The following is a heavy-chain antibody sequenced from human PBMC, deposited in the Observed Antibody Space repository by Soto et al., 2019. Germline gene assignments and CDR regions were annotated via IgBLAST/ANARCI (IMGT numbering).Heavy chain of an antibody. J-gene: IGHJ6*02. Sequence: QVQLMQSGAEVKKPGSSVKVSCKASGGTFSTSAISWVRQAPGEGLEWVGGIMPVFATPDYAQKFQGRVTISADESTTTAYLELTSLTTDDTAVYYCARDKDRQQLGGNYYYSLDVWCQGTAITVSS. D-gene: IGHD3-3*02. V-gene: IGHV1-69*12. CDR2: IMPVFATP. CDR3: ARDKDRQQLGGNYYYSLDV. CDR1: GGTFSTSA.